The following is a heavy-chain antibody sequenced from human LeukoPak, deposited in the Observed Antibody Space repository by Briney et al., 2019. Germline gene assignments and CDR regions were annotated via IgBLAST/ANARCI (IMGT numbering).Heavy chain of an antibody. CDR1: GFTFSSYA. CDR3: AKVAYRGYSYGNHFDY. CDR2: ISGSGGST. V-gene: IGHV3-23*01. Sequence: GGSLRLSCAASGFTFSSYAMSWVRQAPGKGLEWVSAISGSGGSTYYADSVKGRFTISRDNSKNTLYLQMNSLRAEDTAVYYCAKVAYRGYSYGNHFDYLGQGTLVTVSS. D-gene: IGHD5-18*01. J-gene: IGHJ4*02.